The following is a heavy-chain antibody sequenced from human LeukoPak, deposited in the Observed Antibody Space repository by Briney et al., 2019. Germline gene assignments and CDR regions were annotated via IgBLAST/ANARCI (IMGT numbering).Heavy chain of an antibody. J-gene: IGHJ4*02. CDR3: TRRYYHDSSGNYQNDY. CDR1: GFTFSDSA. CDR2: IRSKANNYAT. Sequence: GGSLRLSCAVSGFTFSDSAMHWVRQASGKGLEWVGRIRSKANNYATTYDASVRGRFTISRDDSKNTAYLQMNSLKTEDTAVYYCTRRYYHDSSGNYQNDYWGQGTLVTVSS. D-gene: IGHD3-22*01. V-gene: IGHV3-73*01.